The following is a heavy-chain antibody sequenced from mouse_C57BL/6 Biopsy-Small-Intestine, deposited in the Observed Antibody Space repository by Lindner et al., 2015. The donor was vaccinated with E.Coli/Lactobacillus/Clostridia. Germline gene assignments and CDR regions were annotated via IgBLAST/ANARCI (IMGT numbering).Heavy chain of an antibody. Sequence: VQLQESGAELVRPGASVTLSCKASGYTFTDYEMHWVKQTPVHGLEWIGAIDPETGGTAYNQKFKGKATLTVDKSSSTAYVELRSLTSEDTAVYYCARLDYYGSSPYAMDYWGQGTSVTVSS. CDR1: GYTFTDYE. CDR3: ARLDYYGSSPYAMDY. CDR2: IDPETGGT. J-gene: IGHJ4*01. V-gene: IGHV1-15*01. D-gene: IGHD1-1*01.